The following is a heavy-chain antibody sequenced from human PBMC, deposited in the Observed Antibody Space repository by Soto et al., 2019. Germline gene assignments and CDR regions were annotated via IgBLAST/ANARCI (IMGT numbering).Heavy chain of an antibody. V-gene: IGHV3-23*01. Sequence: GGSLRLSCAASGFTFSSYAMSWVRQAPGKGLEWVSAISGSGGSTYYADSVKGRFTISRDNSKDTLYLQMDSLRAEDTAVYYFAKDVVYDSSGYYLPDSAPFDYWGQGTLVTVSS. J-gene: IGHJ4*02. CDR1: GFTFSSYA. CDR3: AKDVVYDSSGYYLPDSAPFDY. D-gene: IGHD3-22*01. CDR2: ISGSGGST.